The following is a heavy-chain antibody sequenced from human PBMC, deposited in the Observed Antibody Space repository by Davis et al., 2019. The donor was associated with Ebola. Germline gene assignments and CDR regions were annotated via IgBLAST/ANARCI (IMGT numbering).Heavy chain of an antibody. Sequence: GESLKISCAASGFTFSSYAMSWVRQAPGKGLEWVSSISSSSSYIYYADSVKGRFTISRDNAKNSLDLQMNSLRAEDTAVYYCARAPVAGTNFDYWGQGTLVTVSS. CDR1: GFTFSSYA. CDR2: ISSSSSYI. J-gene: IGHJ4*02. V-gene: IGHV3-21*01. D-gene: IGHD6-19*01. CDR3: ARAPVAGTNFDY.